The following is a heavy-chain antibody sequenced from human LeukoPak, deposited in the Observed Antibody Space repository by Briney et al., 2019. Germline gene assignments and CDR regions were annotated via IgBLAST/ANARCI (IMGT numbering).Heavy chain of an antibody. CDR3: ARDRWQVARAEYFQH. CDR1: GFTFSSYA. J-gene: IGHJ1*01. D-gene: IGHD4-23*01. CDR2: ISSSSSTI. V-gene: IGHV3-48*01. Sequence: PGGSLRLSCAASGFTFSSYAMSWVRQAPGKGLEWVSYISSSSSTIYYADSVKGRFTISRDNAKNSLYLQMNSLRAEDTAVYYCARDRWQVARAEYFQHWGQGTLVTVSS.